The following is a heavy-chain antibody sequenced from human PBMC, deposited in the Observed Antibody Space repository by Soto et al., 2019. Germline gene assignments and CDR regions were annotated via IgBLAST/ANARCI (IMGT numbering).Heavy chain of an antibody. V-gene: IGHV1-69*01. CDR3: ASRGGHDALDI. J-gene: IGHJ3*02. CDR2: ILPVFGTT. Sequence: QVQLVQSGTEVKKPGSSVKVSCKASGGTFISYTFNWVRQAPGQGLEWMGEILPVFGTTNYAQKFQGRVAFTADAATATGYMELFSLRSEDTALYYCASRGGHDALDIWGLGTMITVSS. CDR1: GGTFISYT. D-gene: IGHD5-12*01.